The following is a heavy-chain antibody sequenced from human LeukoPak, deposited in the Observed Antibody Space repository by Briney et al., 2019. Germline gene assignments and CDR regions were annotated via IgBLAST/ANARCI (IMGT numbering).Heavy chain of an antibody. D-gene: IGHD6-13*01. V-gene: IGHV1-18*01. J-gene: IGHJ4*02. CDR1: RYTFISYG. CDR3: ARCSSSRSSGCDF. CDR2: INPYNGNT. Sequence: ASVKVSCKTSRYTFISYGVTWVRQAPGQGLEWMGWINPYNGNTHYAGYLQGRVTMTTDTSTGAAYMELTSLRSDDTAIYYCARCSSSRSSGCDFWGQGTLVTVSS.